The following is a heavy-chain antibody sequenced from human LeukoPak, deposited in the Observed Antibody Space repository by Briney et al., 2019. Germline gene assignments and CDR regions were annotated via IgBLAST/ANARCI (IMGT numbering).Heavy chain of an antibody. D-gene: IGHD3-9*01. Sequence: PGGSLRLSCAASGFTFSNYEMNWVRQAPGKGLEWVSYISSSGSTIYYADSVKGRFTISRDNAKNSLYLQMNSLRAEDTAVYYCARRELRYFDWLRAFDIWGQGTMVTVSS. CDR2: ISSSGSTI. CDR3: ARRELRYFDWLRAFDI. J-gene: IGHJ3*02. V-gene: IGHV3-48*03. CDR1: GFTFSNYE.